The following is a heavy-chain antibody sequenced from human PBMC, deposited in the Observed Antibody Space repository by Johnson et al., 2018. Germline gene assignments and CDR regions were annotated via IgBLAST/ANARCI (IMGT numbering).Heavy chain of an antibody. CDR2: INSDGSDT. J-gene: IGHJ6*03. D-gene: IGHD3-10*01. Sequence: EVRLGESGGGLVQPGVSLGLSCAASGFTFSSYWMYWVRQAPGKGLVWVSRINSDGSDTSYADAVKGRFTISGDNAKNTLYLQMNSLRAEDTAVYYCARDPHYYGSGSYYNYYYYYMDVWGKGTTVTVSS. CDR1: GFTFSSYW. CDR3: ARDPHYYGSGSYYNYYYYYMDV. V-gene: IGHV3-74*01.